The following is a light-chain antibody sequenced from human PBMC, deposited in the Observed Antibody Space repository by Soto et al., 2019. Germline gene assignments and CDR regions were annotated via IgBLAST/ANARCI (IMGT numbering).Light chain of an antibody. Sequence: DIVMTQSPDSLAVSLGERATINCKSSQSVLYSTNNKNYLAWYQQKPGQAPNLLIYWASTRESGVPDRFSGSGSETDFTLTISSLQAEDVAVYYCQQYYSTPFTFGPGTRVDIK. V-gene: IGKV4-1*01. CDR2: WAS. CDR1: QSVLYSTNNKNY. J-gene: IGKJ3*01. CDR3: QQYYSTPFT.